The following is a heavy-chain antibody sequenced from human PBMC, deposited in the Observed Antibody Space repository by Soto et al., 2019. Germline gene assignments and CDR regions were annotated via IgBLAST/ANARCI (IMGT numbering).Heavy chain of an antibody. CDR2: IYPVDSDT. J-gene: IGHJ6*02. CDR1: GYRLSNFL. CDR3: ARTSVAGKYYYGMDV. D-gene: IGHD6-13*01. Sequence: GGSLNISWKGSGYRLSNFLICGVRPMARKGLEWMGIIYPVDSDTRYSPSFQGQVTISADKSISTAYLQWSSLKASDTAMYYCARTSVAGKYYYGMDVWGQGTTVTVSS. V-gene: IGHV5-51*01.